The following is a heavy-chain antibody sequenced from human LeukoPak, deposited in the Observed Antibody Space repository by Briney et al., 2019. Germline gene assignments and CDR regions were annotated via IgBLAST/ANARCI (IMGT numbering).Heavy chain of an antibody. CDR3: AKDRDYYGWVAPIDY. J-gene: IGHJ4*01. CDR2: MSSDGSKI. V-gene: IGHV3-30*18. D-gene: IGHD3-10*01. CDR1: GVTLSTYG. Sequence: GGSLRLSCAASGVTLSTYGIHWVRQAPGKGLEWVAVMSSDGSKIYFVDSVKGRFTISRDNSKNTVYLQMNSLRAEDTAVYYFAKDRDYYGWVAPIDYWGQEPWSPSPQ.